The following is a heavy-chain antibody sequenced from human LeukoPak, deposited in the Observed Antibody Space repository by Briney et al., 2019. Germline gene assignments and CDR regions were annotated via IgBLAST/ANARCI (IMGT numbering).Heavy chain of an antibody. CDR1: GYTFTSYD. J-gene: IGHJ3*02. Sequence: GASVKVSCKASGYTFTSYDINWVRQATGQGLEWMGWMNPNSGNTGYAQKFQGRVTITRDTSASTAYMELSSLRSEDTAVYYCARPLAAARAGDAFDIWGQGTMVTVSS. D-gene: IGHD6-13*01. V-gene: IGHV1-8*01. CDR2: MNPNSGNT. CDR3: ARPLAAARAGDAFDI.